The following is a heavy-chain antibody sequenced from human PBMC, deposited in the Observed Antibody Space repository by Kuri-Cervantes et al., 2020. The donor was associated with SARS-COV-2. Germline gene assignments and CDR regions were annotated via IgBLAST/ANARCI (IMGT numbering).Heavy chain of an antibody. CDR1: GYTFTSYY. D-gene: IGHD3-10*01. J-gene: IGHJ4*02. CDR2: INPSGGST. V-gene: IGHV1-46*01. Sequence: ASVKVSCTASGYTFTSYYMHWVRQAPGQGLEWMGIINPSGGSTSYAQKFQGRVTMTRDTSTSTVYMELSSLRSEDTAVYYCARDRLGALGSGSFSYDYWGQGTLVTVSS. CDR3: ARDRLGALGSGSFSYDY.